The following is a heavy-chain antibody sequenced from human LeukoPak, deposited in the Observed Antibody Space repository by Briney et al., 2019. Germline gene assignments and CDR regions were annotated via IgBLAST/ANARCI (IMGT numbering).Heavy chain of an antibody. J-gene: IGHJ6*02. CDR3: ARDLGYGPLDV. CDR2: IYHSGST. D-gene: IGHD5-18*01. V-gene: IGHV4-4*02. CDR1: GDSINSLDL. Sequence: SGTLSLTCTVSGDSINSLDLWSLVRQPPGKGLEWIGEIYHSGSTNYNPSLKSRVTISVDKSKNQFSLKLSSVTAADTAVYYCARDLGYGPLDVWGQGTTVTVSS.